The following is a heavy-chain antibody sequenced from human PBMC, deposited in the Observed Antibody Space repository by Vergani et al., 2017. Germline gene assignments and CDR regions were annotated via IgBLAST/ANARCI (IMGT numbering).Heavy chain of an antibody. Sequence: EVQLVESGGGLVQPGGSLRLSCAASGFTFSSYAMSWVRQAPGKGLEWVSVIYSGGSSTYYADSVKGRFTISRDNSKNTLYLQMNSLRAEDTAVYYCAKPGFRGVHQLDYWGQGTLVTVSS. V-gene: IGHV3-23*03. J-gene: IGHJ4*02. CDR1: GFTFSSYA. CDR2: IYSGGSST. D-gene: IGHD3-16*01. CDR3: AKPGFRGVHQLDY.